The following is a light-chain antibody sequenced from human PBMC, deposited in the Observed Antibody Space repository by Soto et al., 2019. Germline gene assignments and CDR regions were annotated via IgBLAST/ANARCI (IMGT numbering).Light chain of an antibody. Sequence: DFLLTQSPSSLSAFVGDKVTITCRASQRISTYLHWFQQKPGKAPELLIFASSSFQTGVPSRFSGSGAGTEFTLTISNLQPEDFALYYCQQTYRSPITFGQGTRLEIK. V-gene: IGKV1-39*01. CDR1: QRISTY. CDR2: ASS. J-gene: IGKJ5*01. CDR3: QQTYRSPIT.